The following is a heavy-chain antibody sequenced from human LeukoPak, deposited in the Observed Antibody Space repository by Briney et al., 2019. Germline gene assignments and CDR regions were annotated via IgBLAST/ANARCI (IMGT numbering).Heavy chain of an antibody. D-gene: IGHD2-2*01. V-gene: IGHV3-21*01. Sequence: GGSLRLSCAASGFTFSSYSMNWVRQAPGKGLEWVSSISSSSSYIYYADSVKGRFTISRDNAKNSLYLQMNSLRAEDTAVYYCARSPSQYCSSTSCHDYYYYYYMDVWGKGTTVTVSS. CDR2: ISSSSSYI. J-gene: IGHJ6*03. CDR3: ARSPSQYCSSTSCHDYYYYYYMDV. CDR1: GFTFSSYS.